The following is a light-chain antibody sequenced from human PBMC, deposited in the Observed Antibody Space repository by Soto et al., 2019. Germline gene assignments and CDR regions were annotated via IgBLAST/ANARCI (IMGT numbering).Light chain of an antibody. J-gene: IGKJ4*01. CDR2: GAS. CDR3: QQCYDWPLT. CDR1: QSVSSS. Sequence: EIVMTQSPVTLSVSPGETATLSCRASQSVSSSLAWYQQKPGQSPRLLIYGASTSATVVPARFSGSGSGTEFTLTIGSLQSEDFAVYYCQQCYDWPLTFGVGTKVEIE. V-gene: IGKV3-15*01.